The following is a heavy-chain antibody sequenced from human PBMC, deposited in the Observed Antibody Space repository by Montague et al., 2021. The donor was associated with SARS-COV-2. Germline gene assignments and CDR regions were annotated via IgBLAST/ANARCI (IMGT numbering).Heavy chain of an antibody. CDR2: IYSSGGT. D-gene: IGHD3-9*01. Sequence: SETLSLTCAVTGGSISHYYWSWIRQPPGKGLEWIGYIYSSGGTNYNPSLKSRVTISLDAAKDHFSLKLSSVTAADTAVYYCARRTDILTGYYDYWGQGTLVTVSS. V-gene: IGHV4-59*12. J-gene: IGHJ4*02. CDR3: ARRTDILTGYYDY. CDR1: GGSISHYY.